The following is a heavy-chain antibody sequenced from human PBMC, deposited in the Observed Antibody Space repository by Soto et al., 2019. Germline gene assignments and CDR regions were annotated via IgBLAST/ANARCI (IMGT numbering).Heavy chain of an antibody. J-gene: IGHJ6*02. CDR3: AREPSGWGVWYYGMDV. D-gene: IGHD3-10*01. Sequence: SETLSLTCTVSGGSISSGDYYWSWIRQPPGKGLEWIGYIYYSGSTYYNPSLKSRVTISVDTSKNQFSLKLSSVTAADTAVYYCAREPSGWGVWYYGMDVWGQGTTVTAP. CDR2: IYYSGST. V-gene: IGHV4-30-4*01. CDR1: GGSISSGDYY.